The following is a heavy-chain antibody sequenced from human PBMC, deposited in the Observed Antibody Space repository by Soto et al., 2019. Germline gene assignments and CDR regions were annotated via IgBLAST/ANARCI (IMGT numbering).Heavy chain of an antibody. V-gene: IGHV1-69*02. Sequence: QVQLVQSGAEVKKPGSSVKVSCKASGGTFSSYTISWVRQAPGQGLEWMGRIIPILGIANYAQKFQGRVTITADKSTSTAYMELSSLRSEDTAVYYCARSTSYDILTGYPGGGMDVWGQGTTVTVSS. CDR2: IIPILGIA. CDR1: GGTFSSYT. D-gene: IGHD3-9*01. J-gene: IGHJ6*02. CDR3: ARSTSYDILTGYPGGGMDV.